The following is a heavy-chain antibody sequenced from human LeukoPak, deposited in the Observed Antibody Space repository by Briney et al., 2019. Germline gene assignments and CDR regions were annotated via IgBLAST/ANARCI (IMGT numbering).Heavy chain of an antibody. CDR3: AVGYRSSTSCYPLYYFDY. J-gene: IGHJ4*02. CDR1: GGTFSSYA. V-gene: IGHV1-69*13. D-gene: IGHD2-2*01. Sequence: SVKVSCKASGGTFSSYAISWVRQAPGQGLEWMGGIIPIFGTANYAQKFQGRVTITADESTSTAYMELSSLRSEDTAVYYCAVGYRSSTSCYPLYYFDYWGQGTLVTVSS. CDR2: IIPIFGTA.